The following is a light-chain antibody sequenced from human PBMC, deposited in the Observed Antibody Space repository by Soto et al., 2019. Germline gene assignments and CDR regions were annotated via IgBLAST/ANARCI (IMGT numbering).Light chain of an antibody. CDR3: SSYTSSSLYF. CDR2: DVS. V-gene: IGLV2-14*01. J-gene: IGLJ1*01. Sequence: QSALTQPASVSGSPGQSITISCTGTSSDVGGYNYVSWYQQHPGKAPKLMIYDVSNRPSGVSNRFSGSKSGNTASLTISGIQAEDEADYYCSSYTSSSLYFFGTVTKLTVL. CDR1: SSDVGGYNY.